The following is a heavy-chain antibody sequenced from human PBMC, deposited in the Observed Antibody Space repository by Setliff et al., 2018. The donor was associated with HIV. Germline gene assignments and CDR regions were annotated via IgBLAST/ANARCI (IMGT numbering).Heavy chain of an antibody. CDR1: GFTFGDYA. V-gene: IGHV3-49*04. D-gene: IGHD2-15*01. CDR3: AREHCSGGSCNGFDI. Sequence: GGSLRLSCAASGFTFGDYAMSWVRQAPGKGLEWVGFIRTNARGGATGYAASVKGRFTISRDDSKSIAYLQMSSLKIEDTAVYYCAREHCSGGSCNGFDIWGQGTMVTV. J-gene: IGHJ3*02. CDR2: IRTNARGGAT.